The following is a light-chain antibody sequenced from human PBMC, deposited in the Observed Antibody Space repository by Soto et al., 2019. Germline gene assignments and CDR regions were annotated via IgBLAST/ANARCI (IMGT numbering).Light chain of an antibody. CDR2: LGS. Sequence: EIVMTQSPPSLTVTPRPPAPTSCTSMHMLLHSNGNTFLDWYLQKPGQSPQLLIYLGSNRASGVPDRVSGSEAGTDFTLKISRVEAEGVGVYSCMQALQTPYTFGKGTKVDIK. CDR3: MQALQTPYT. J-gene: IGKJ2*01. CDR1: HMLLHSNGNTF. V-gene: IGKV2-28*01.